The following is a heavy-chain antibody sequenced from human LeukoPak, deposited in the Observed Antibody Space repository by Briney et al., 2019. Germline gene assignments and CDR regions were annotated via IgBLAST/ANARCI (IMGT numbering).Heavy chain of an antibody. D-gene: IGHD1-26*01. CDR2: INPNSGGT. V-gene: IGHV1-2*02. CDR3: ARSRILGTTWDS. Sequence: VSVKVSCKASGYTFTDYYMHWVRQAPGQGLEWMGWINPNSGGTNYAQKFQGRVTMTRDTSITTAYMELSRLRSDDTAVYYCARSRILGTTWDSWGQGTLVTVSS. CDR1: GYTFTDYY. J-gene: IGHJ4*02.